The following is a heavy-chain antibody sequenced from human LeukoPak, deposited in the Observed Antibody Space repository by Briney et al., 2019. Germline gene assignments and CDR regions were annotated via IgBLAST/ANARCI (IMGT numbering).Heavy chain of an antibody. J-gene: IGHJ4*02. D-gene: IGHD3-22*01. Sequence: PSETLSLTCTVSGGSISSYYWSWIRQPPGKGLEWIGYIYYSGSTNYNPSLKSRVTISVDTSKNQFSLKLSSVTAADTAVYYCARVPAERWYDSSGYFDYWGQGTLVTVSS. CDR2: IYYSGST. CDR3: ARVPAERWYDSSGYFDY. V-gene: IGHV4-59*01. CDR1: GGSISSYY.